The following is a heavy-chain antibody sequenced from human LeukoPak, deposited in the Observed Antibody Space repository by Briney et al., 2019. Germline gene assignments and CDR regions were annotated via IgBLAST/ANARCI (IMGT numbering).Heavy chain of an antibody. CDR2: ISGSGGST. V-gene: IGHV3-23*01. Sequence: GGSLRLSCAASGFTFSSYAMSWVRQAPGKGLEWVSAISGSGGSTYYADSVKGRFTISRDNSKNTLYLQMNSLRAEDTAVYYCAKDRQYGFAEVGATTGNYYFDYWGQGTLVTVSS. D-gene: IGHD1-26*01. CDR1: GFTFSSYA. J-gene: IGHJ4*02. CDR3: AKDRQYGFAEVGATTGNYYFDY.